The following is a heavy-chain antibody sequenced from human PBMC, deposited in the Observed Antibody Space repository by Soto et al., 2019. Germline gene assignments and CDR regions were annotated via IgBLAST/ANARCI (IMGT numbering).Heavy chain of an antibody. CDR3: ARSIAAAGIKLFDY. D-gene: IGHD6-13*01. CDR1: GFTCRSYA. CDR2: ISGSGGST. V-gene: IGHV3-23*01. J-gene: IGHJ4*02. Sequence: GSLRLSCGASGFTCRSYAMGGVRQAPGKGLEWVAAISGSGGSTYYADSVKGRFTISRDNSKNTLYLQMNSLRAEDTAVYYCARSIAAAGIKLFDYWGQGTLVTVSS.